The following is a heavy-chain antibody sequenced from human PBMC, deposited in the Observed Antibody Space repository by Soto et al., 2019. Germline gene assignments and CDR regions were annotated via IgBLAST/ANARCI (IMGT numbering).Heavy chain of an antibody. CDR2: IFWDDDK. CDR3: AHRSRGYAYYFDQ. V-gene: IGHV2-5*02. J-gene: IGHJ4*02. CDR1: GFSLTTRGVA. D-gene: IGHD5-12*01. Sequence: QITLKESGPALVRPTQTLTLTCSFSGFSLTTRGVAVGWIRQPPGKALEWLALIFWDDDKWYSPSLRSRLTITDDTSKNQVVLPMTNMDPVDPATYYCAHRSRGYAYYFDQWGQGTLVTVSS.